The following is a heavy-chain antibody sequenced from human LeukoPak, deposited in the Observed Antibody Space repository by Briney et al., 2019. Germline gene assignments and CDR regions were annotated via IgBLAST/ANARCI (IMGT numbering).Heavy chain of an antibody. Sequence: PSETLSLTCTVSGGSISSSSYYWGWIRQPPGKGLEWIGSIYYSGSTYYNPSLKSRVTIPVDTSKNQFSLKLSSVTAADTAVYYCARGIGYLLVRGVIFDYWGQGTLVTVSS. V-gene: IGHV4-39*07. D-gene: IGHD3-10*01. CDR3: ARGIGYLLVRGVIFDY. J-gene: IGHJ4*02. CDR2: IYYSGST. CDR1: GGSISSSSYY.